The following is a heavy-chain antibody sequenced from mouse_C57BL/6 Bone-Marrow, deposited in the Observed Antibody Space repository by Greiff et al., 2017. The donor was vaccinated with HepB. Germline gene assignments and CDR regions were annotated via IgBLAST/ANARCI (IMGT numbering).Heavy chain of an antibody. CDR3: ARSLITTVVANWYFDV. Sequence: EVKVVESGGGLVQPGGSLSLSCAASGFAFTDYYMSWVRQPPGKALEWLGFIRNKANGYTTEYSASVKGRFTISRDNSQSILYLQMNALRADDSATYYCARSLITTVVANWYFDVWGTGTTVTVSS. CDR1: GFAFTDYY. D-gene: IGHD1-1*01. CDR2: IRNKANGYTT. V-gene: IGHV7-3*01. J-gene: IGHJ1*03.